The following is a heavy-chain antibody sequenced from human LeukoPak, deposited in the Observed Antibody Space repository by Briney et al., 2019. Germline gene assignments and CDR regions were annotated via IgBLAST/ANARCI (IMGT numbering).Heavy chain of an antibody. CDR3: AKDYDFWSGYYSAFDY. CDR2: ISGSGGRT. Sequence: PGGSLRLSCAASGFTFCRYAMSCVPQAPGQGLEGVSAISGSGGRTSYADSVKARFTISRDNSKNTLYLQMNSLRAEDTAVYYCAKDYDFWSGYYSAFDYWGQGTLVTVSS. D-gene: IGHD3-3*01. J-gene: IGHJ4*02. V-gene: IGHV3-23*01. CDR1: GFTFCRYA.